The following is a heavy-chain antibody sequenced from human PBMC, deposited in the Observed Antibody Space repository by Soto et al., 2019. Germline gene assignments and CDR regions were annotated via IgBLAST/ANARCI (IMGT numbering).Heavy chain of an antibody. CDR1: GFPFSRYG. CDR2: ISSSTSYV. Sequence: EVQLVESGGGLVKPGGSLRLSCAASGFPFSRYGLNWVRQAPGKGLEWVSSISSSTSYVYYADSVKGRFSVSRDNAKKILYLEMYALRTEDTAVYYCARDPSEGRVGNWFESWGQGTLVTVSS. D-gene: IGHD2-2*01. CDR3: ARDPSEGRVGNWFES. J-gene: IGHJ5*01. V-gene: IGHV3-21*01.